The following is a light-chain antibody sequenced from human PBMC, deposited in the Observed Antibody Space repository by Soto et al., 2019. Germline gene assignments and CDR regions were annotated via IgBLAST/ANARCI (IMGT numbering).Light chain of an antibody. Sequence: QSVLTQPASVSGSPGQSITISCTGTSSDVGDYNYVSWYQQHPGKAPKLLIYDVSNRPSGVSNRFSGSKSGNTASLTISGLQAEDEADFYCCSYRRNSNTLYVFGTGTKVTVL. CDR2: DVS. CDR3: CSYRRNSNTLYV. J-gene: IGLJ1*01. V-gene: IGLV2-14*03. CDR1: SSDVGDYNY.